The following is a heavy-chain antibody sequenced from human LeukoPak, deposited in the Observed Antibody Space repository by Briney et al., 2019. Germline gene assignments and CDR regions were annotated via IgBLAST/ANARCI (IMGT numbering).Heavy chain of an antibody. D-gene: IGHD2-15*01. Sequence: PGGSLRLSCAASGFTFSSYGMSWVRQAPGKGLEWVAFIRYDGSNKYFADSLKGRFTISRDNSKNTLYLQMNSLRPEDTAVYYCAKDWRRIVVVGPITHHGNYMDVWGKGTTVTISS. CDR2: IRYDGSNK. J-gene: IGHJ6*03. CDR1: GFTFSSYG. CDR3: AKDWRRIVVVGPITHHGNYMDV. V-gene: IGHV3-30*02.